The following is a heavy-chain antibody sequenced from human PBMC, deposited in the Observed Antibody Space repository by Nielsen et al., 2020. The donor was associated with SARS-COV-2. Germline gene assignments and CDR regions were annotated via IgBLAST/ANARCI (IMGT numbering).Heavy chain of an antibody. J-gene: IGHJ4*02. V-gene: IGHV3-11*05. Sequence: AGSLRLTCAAYGFLVSDYYRSWIRQPPGKGLEWISYISSSGSYKNYADSVKGRITTSSDNGKNSLYMQINSLGVEDTAVYYCAREGRNFPLDYWGQGTLVTVSS. D-gene: IGHD3-3*01. CDR1: GFLVSDYY. CDR3: AREGRNFPLDY. CDR2: ISSSGSYK.